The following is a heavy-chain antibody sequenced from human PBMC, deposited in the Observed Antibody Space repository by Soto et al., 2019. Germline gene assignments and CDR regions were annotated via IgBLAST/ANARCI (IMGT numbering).Heavy chain of an antibody. D-gene: IGHD2-15*01. CDR3: ARRVVLRFDP. CDR1: GYTFTSYA. CDR2: INAGNGNT. Sequence: QVQLVQSGAEVKKSGASVKVSCKASGYTFTSYAMHWVRQAPGQRLEWMGWINAGNGNTKYSQKFQGRVTITRDTSASTAYMELSSLRSEDTAVYYCARRVVLRFDPWGQGTLVTVSS. J-gene: IGHJ5*02. V-gene: IGHV1-3*01.